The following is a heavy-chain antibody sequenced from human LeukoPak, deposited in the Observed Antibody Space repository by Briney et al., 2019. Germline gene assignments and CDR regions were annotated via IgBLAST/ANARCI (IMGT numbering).Heavy chain of an antibody. CDR1: GGSISSGGYY. CDR2: IYQSGYT. Sequence: SETLSLTCTVSGGSISSGGYYWSWIRQPPGEGLEWIGYIYQSGYTYYKPSLRSRVTISADMSNNQFSLKLNSVTAADTAVYYCARGSRSVVIPDPDVFGVWGQGTMVTISS. D-gene: IGHD4-23*01. V-gene: IGHV4-30-2*01. J-gene: IGHJ3*01. CDR3: ARGSRSVVIPDPDVFGV.